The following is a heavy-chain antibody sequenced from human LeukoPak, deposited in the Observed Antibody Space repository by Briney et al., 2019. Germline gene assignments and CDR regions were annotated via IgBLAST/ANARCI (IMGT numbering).Heavy chain of an antibody. CDR2: ISGTGDST. D-gene: IGHD3-3*01. V-gene: IGHV3-23*01. Sequence: PGGSLRLSCAASGFTFSNYATTWVRQAPGKGLKWVSTISGTGDSTYYADSVKGRFTISRDNSKKTLYLQMNSLRAEDTAVYYCPKGPFYYDFWSGSRYYYGMDVWGPGTTVTVSS. CDR1: GFTFSNYA. J-gene: IGHJ6*02. CDR3: PKGPFYYDFWSGSRYYYGMDV.